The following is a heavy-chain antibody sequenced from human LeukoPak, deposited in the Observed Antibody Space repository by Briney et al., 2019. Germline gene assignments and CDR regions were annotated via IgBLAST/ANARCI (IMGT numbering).Heavy chain of an antibody. CDR1: GFIFDDYA. CDR2: ICWNSGSI. D-gene: IGHD3-10*01. J-gene: IGHJ5*02. CDR3: ARQTEYYGSGSYSWFDP. Sequence: GRSLRLSCAASGFIFDDYAMHWVRQAPGKGLEWVSGICWNSGSIGYADSVKGRFSISGDNAKNSLYLQMNSLRAEDTAVYYCARQTEYYGSGSYSWFDPWGQGTLVTVSS. V-gene: IGHV3-9*01.